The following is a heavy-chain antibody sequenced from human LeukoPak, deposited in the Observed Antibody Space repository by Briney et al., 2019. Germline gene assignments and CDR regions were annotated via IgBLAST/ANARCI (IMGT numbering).Heavy chain of an antibody. J-gene: IGHJ6*03. CDR3: ARGRLVPAAIYYYYYMDV. CDR1: GYTFTSYG. Sequence: ASVTVSCKASGYTFTSYGISWVRQAPGQGLEWMGWISAYNGNTNYAQKLQGRVTMTTDTSTSTAYMELRSLRSDDTAVYYCARGRLVPAAIYYYYYMDVWGKGTTVTVSS. D-gene: IGHD2-2*02. V-gene: IGHV1-18*01. CDR2: ISAYNGNT.